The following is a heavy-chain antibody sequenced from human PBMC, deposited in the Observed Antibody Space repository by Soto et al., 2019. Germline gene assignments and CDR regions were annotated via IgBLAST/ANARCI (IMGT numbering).Heavy chain of an antibody. J-gene: IGHJ6*03. V-gene: IGHV3-66*01. CDR2: IYSGGST. CDR3: ARVRSSWYFGGHYYYMDV. Sequence: GGSLRLSCAASGFTVSSNYMSWVRQAPGKGLEWVSVIYSGGSTYYADSVKGRFTISRDNSKNTLYLQMNSLRAEDTAVYYCARVRSSWYFGGHYYYMDVWGKGTTVTVSS. CDR1: GFTVSSNY. D-gene: IGHD6-13*01.